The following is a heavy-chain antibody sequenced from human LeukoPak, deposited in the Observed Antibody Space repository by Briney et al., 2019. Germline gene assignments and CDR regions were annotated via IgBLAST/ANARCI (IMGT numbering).Heavy chain of an antibody. CDR3: ARGPGYCSSTSCSGGIVY. D-gene: IGHD2-2*01. CDR1: GFTFSAYW. Sequence: GGSLRLSCAASGFTFSAYWMHWVRQAPGEGLVWVSRINNDGSDATYADSVRGRFTSSRDNAKNTLYLHMNSLRAEDTAVYYCARGPGYCSSTSCSGGIVYWGQGTLVTVSS. J-gene: IGHJ4*02. CDR2: INNDGSDA. V-gene: IGHV3-74*01.